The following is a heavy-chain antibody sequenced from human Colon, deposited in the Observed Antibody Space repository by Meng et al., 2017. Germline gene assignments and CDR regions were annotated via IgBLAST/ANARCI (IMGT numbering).Heavy chain of an antibody. CDR1: VDSMSRYIW. D-gene: IGHD6-19*01. J-gene: IGHJ4*02. V-gene: IGHV4-4*02. Sequence: RLQWQTAGLVKPSVTLSLHCTASVDSMSRYIWWSWVRHPPGKGLEWIGEVNHSGDTNYNPSLKSRVVISVDTSKNQFSLKMSSLTAADTGVYYCARVPLTRGSGWYYFDYWGQGTLVTVSS. CDR2: VNHSGDT. CDR3: ARVPLTRGSGWYYFDY.